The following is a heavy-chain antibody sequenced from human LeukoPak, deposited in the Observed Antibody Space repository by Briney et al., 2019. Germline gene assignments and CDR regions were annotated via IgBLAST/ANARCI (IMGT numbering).Heavy chain of an antibody. Sequence: PGGSLRLSCAASGFSFDDYAMHWVRQPPGKGLEWVSGTSWNSGSIVYADSVKGRFTISRDNAKKYLYLQMNSLRAEDTALYYCAKRGTLREFDYWGQGTLVTVSS. CDR1: GFSFDDYA. CDR3: AKRGTLREFDY. CDR2: TSWNSGSI. V-gene: IGHV3-9*01. D-gene: IGHD3-16*01. J-gene: IGHJ4*02.